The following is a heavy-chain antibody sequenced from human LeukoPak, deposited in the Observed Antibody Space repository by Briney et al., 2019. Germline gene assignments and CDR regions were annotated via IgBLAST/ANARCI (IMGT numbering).Heavy chain of an antibody. CDR3: AKGVGTGMAYHNGMDV. CDR1: GFTFNTFN. J-gene: IGHJ6*02. CDR2: ITDSGART. V-gene: IGHV3-23*01. D-gene: IGHD5-18*01. Sequence: PGGSLRLPCAASGFTFNTFNMNWVRQAPGEGLEWVSTITDSGARTYYADSVKGRFTISRANSQNTLDLQMNSLRVEDTAIYYCAKGVGTGMAYHNGMDVWGQGNRVTVSS.